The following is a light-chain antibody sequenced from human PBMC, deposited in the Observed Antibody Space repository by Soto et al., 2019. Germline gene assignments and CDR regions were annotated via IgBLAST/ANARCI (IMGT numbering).Light chain of an antibody. CDR1: ESIGDY. J-gene: IGKJ5*01. CDR3: QQYVTYPSIT. V-gene: IGKV3-20*01. Sequence: EIVLTQSPGALSLSPGDRATLSCWASESIGDYLAWYQQRPGQAPRLLIYAASRRASGTPHRFSGSGSERAFTLAISGLEPADFGVYYCQQYVTYPSITFGQGTRLDIX. CDR2: AAS.